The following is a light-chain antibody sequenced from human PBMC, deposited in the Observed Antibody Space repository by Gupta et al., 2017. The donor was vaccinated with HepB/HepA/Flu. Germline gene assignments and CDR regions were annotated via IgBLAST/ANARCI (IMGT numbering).Light chain of an antibody. J-gene: IGKJ1*01. CDR3: HQSDTLPRT. CDR2: YAS. V-gene: IGKV6D-21*02. CDR1: QSIGRS. Sequence: DIVLTQSPDFQSVSPKEKVTISCRASQSIGRSLNWFQQKPGQSPKLLIKYASESISGVPSRFSGSGSGTDFTLTINSLEADDAAVYYCHQSDTLPRTFGQGTKVEIK.